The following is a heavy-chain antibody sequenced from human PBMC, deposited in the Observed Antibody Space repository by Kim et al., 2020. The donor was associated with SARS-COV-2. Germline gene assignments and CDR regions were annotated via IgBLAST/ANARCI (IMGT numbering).Heavy chain of an antibody. CDR3: VRVIPRAGGCVADF. J-gene: IGHJ4*02. D-gene: IGHD2-21*01. Sequence: GGSLRLSCSVPSSTFDVNSVGWFRQAPGKGLQWVVFIRSKAHGVKAEHCAAVLGRISISSDDSTNIAYLQLNSLKREDTAVYYCVRVIPRAGGCVADFWGQGILVTVSS. CDR2: IRSKAHGVKA. V-gene: IGHV3-49*03. CDR1: SSTFDVNS.